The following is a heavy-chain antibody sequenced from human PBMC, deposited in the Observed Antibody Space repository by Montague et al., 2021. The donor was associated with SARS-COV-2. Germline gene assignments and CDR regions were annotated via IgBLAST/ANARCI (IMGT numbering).Heavy chain of an antibody. CDR2: IYYSGST. Sequence: TLSLTCTVSGGSISSGGYYWSWIRQHPGKGLEWIGYIYYSGSTYYNPSLKSRVTISVDTSKNQFSLKLSSVTAADTAVYYCARGTGISVALDIWGQGTMVTVSS. CDR3: ARGTGISVALDI. CDR1: GGSISSGGYY. J-gene: IGHJ3*02. V-gene: IGHV4-31*03. D-gene: IGHD2-15*01.